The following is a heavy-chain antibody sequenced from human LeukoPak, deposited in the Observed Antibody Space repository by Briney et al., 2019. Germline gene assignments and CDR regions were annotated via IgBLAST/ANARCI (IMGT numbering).Heavy chain of an antibody. Sequence: GGSLRLSCAASGFTLSSYAMHWVRQAPGKGLEWVAVISYDGSNKYYADSVKGRFTISRDNSKNTLYLQMNSLRVEDTAVHYCARERKYGDNSDAFDIWGQGTMVTVSS. CDR1: GFTLSSYA. J-gene: IGHJ3*02. V-gene: IGHV3-30-3*01. CDR3: ARERKYGDNSDAFDI. CDR2: ISYDGSNK. D-gene: IGHD4-23*01.